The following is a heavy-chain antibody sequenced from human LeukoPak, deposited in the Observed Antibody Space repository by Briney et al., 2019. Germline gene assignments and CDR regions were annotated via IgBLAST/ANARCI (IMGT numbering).Heavy chain of an antibody. CDR3: ARDPPIGDGDWFDP. V-gene: IGHV3-30*03. J-gene: IGHJ5*02. Sequence: GGSLRLFCAASGFTFSSYSMSWVRQAPGKGLEWVAVISYDGSNKYYADSVKGRFTISRDNSKNTLYLQMNSLRAEDTAVYYCARDPPIGDGDWFDPWGQGTLVTVSS. CDR1: GFTFSSYS. CDR2: ISYDGSNK. D-gene: IGHD1-26*01.